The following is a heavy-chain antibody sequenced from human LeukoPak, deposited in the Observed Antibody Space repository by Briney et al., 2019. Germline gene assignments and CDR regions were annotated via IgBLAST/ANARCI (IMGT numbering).Heavy chain of an antibody. CDR2: FSSSGGST. D-gene: IGHD3-10*01. CDR1: GFTFSSYA. J-gene: IGHJ3*02. Sequence: GGSLRLSCAASGFTFSSYAMSWVRQTPGKGLEWVSTFSSSGGSTYYADSVKGRFTISRDNSKNPLYLQMNSLRAEDTAVYYCATHITMVRGIDAFDIWGQGTMVTVSS. CDR3: ATHITMVRGIDAFDI. V-gene: IGHV3-23*01.